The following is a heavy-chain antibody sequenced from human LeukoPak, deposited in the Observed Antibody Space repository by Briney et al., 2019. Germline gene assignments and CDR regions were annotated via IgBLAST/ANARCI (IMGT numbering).Heavy chain of an antibody. J-gene: IGHJ4*02. CDR2: ISSGAGST. V-gene: IGHV3-23*01. CDR3: AKGGSTASEGG. D-gene: IGHD2-2*01. CDR1: GFIFASYT. Sequence: GGSLSLSCVASGFIFASYTLSWVRQAPGKGLQWVASISSGAGSTFYADFVKGRFTISKDISKNTLSLHMNSLRPEDTTVYYCAKGGSTASEGGWGQATLVTVSS.